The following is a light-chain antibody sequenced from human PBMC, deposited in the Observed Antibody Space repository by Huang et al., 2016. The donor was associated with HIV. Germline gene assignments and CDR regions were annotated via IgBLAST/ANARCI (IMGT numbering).Light chain of an antibody. V-gene: IGKV3-15*01. J-gene: IGKJ2*01. CDR3: QQYNNWPPDT. CDR1: QGVSNN. CDR2: GAS. Sequence: EIVMTQSPATLSVFPGERATLSCRASQGVSNNVAWYQQKPGQAPSLLIYGASTRAAGVPARFSGSGSGTEFTLTIASLQSEDFALYYCQQYNNWPPDTFGQGTKLEIK.